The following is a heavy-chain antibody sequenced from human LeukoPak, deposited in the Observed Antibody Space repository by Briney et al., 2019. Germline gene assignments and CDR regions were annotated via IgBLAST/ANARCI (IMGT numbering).Heavy chain of an antibody. J-gene: IGHJ5*02. CDR3: ARKGHKVVIRGLYNWFDP. Sequence: SETLSLTCTVSGGSISSSSYYWGWIRQPPGKGLEWIGSIYYSGSTYYNPSLKSRVTISVDTSKNQFSLKLSSVTAADTAVYYCARKGHKVVIRGLYNWFDPWGQGTLVTVSS. CDR1: GGSISSSSYY. D-gene: IGHD3-22*01. V-gene: IGHV4-39*07. CDR2: IYYSGST.